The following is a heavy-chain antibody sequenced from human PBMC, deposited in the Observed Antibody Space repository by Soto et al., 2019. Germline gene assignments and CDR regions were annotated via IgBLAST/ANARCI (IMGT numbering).Heavy chain of an antibody. CDR3: ARDWSSTSCYSYYYYGMDV. Sequence: ASVKVSCKASGYTFTSYGISWVRQAPGQGLEWMGWISAYNGNTNYAQKLQGRVTMTTDTSTSTAYMELRSLRSDDTAVYYCARDWSSTSCYSYYYYGMDVWGQGTTVTVSS. D-gene: IGHD2-2*01. CDR2: ISAYNGNT. V-gene: IGHV1-18*04. J-gene: IGHJ6*02. CDR1: GYTFTSYG.